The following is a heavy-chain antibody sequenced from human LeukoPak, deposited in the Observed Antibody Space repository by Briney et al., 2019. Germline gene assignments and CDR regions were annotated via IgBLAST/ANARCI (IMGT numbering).Heavy chain of an antibody. CDR3: AREGDSSGYYYDY. Sequence: SVKVSYKASGGTFSSYTISWVRQAPGQGLEWMGRIIPILGIANYAQKFQGRVTITADKSTSTAYMELSSLRSEDTAVYYCAREGDSSGYYYDYWGQGTLVTVSS. CDR2: IIPILGIA. V-gene: IGHV1-69*04. D-gene: IGHD3-22*01. J-gene: IGHJ4*02. CDR1: GGTFSSYT.